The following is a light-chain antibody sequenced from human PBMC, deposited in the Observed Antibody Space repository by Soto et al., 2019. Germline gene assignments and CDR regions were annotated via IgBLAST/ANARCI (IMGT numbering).Light chain of an antibody. CDR2: DVT. Sequence: QSALTQPRSVSGSHGQSVTISCTGTSSDIGGYNYVSWYQHHPGKAPKLMIYDVTTRPSGVPDRFSGSKSGNTASLAISGLQAEDEADYYCCSYAGSYSVVFGGGTQLTVL. CDR1: SSDIGGYNY. J-gene: IGLJ2*01. V-gene: IGLV2-11*01. CDR3: CSYAGSYSVV.